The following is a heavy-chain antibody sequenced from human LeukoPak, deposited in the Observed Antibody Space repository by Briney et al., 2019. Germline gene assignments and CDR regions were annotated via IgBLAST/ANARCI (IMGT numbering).Heavy chain of an antibody. CDR3: ARYYDILTGYYGADYYYGMDV. D-gene: IGHD3-9*01. CDR1: GGSISRYY. Sequence: SETPSLTCTVSGGSISRYYWSWIRQPPGKGLEWIGYIYYSGSTYYNPSLKSRVTISVDTSKNQFSLKLSSVTAADTAVYYCARYYDILTGYYGADYYYGMDVWGQGTTVTVSS. CDR2: IYYSGST. V-gene: IGHV4-59*01. J-gene: IGHJ6*02.